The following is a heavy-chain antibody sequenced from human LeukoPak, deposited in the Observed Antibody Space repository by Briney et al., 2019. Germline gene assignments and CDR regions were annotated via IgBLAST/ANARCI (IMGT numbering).Heavy chain of an antibody. V-gene: IGHV3-30*18. D-gene: IGHD5-18*01. J-gene: IGHJ4*02. Sequence: GGSLRLSCAASGFTFSSYGMQWVRQAPGKGLKWVAVVSYDGSTKYYEDSVKGRFTISRDNSKNTLYLQMDSLRPEDTAVYYCAKEFGGYAYGAYFDYWGQGTLVTVSS. CDR3: AKEFGGYAYGAYFDY. CDR1: GFTFSSYG. CDR2: VSYDGSTK.